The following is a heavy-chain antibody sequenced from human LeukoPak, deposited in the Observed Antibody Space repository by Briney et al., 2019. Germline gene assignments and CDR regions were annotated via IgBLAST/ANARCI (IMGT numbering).Heavy chain of an antibody. D-gene: IGHD2-2*01. Sequence: GGSLRLSCAASGSTFSSHTMNWVRQAPGKGLEWVSYISSSSGVIYYADSVKGRFTISRDNAKNSLYLQMNSLRAEDTAVYYCARNLPAADYWGQGTLVTVSS. CDR1: GSTFSSHT. CDR2: ISSSSGVI. V-gene: IGHV3-48*04. CDR3: ARNLPAADY. J-gene: IGHJ4*02.